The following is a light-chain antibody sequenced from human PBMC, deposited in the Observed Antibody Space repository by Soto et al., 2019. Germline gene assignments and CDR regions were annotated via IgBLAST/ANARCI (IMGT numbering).Light chain of an antibody. CDR1: RSNIGGNA. CDR2: AND. J-gene: IGLJ2*01. V-gene: IGLV1-44*01. Sequence: QSVLTQPPSVSGTPGQRVTISCSGSRSNIGGNAVTWYQQVPGTAPKLLIYANDQRPSGISDRFSGSKSSTSASLAISGLQSEDEDDYYCAVWDDNLRGLFGGGTTLTVL. CDR3: AVWDDNLRGL.